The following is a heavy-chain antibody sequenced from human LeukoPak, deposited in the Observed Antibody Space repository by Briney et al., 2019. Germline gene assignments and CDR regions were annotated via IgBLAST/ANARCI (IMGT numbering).Heavy chain of an antibody. V-gene: IGHV3-7*01. Sequence: GGSLRLSCAASGFTFSSYAMSWVRQAPGKGLEWVANIKQDGSEKYYVDSVKGRFTISRDNAKNSLYLQMNSLRAEDTAVYYCARGSYGDYVRFDYWGQGTLVTVSS. CDR1: GFTFSSYA. CDR3: ARGSYGDYVRFDY. D-gene: IGHD4-17*01. J-gene: IGHJ4*02. CDR2: IKQDGSEK.